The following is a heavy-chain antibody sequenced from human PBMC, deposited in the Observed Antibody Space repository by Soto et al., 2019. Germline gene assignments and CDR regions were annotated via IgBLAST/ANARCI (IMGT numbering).Heavy chain of an antibody. Sequence: ASVKVSCKASGNTFSSYAMHWVRQAPGQRLEWMGWISSGNDNTKYSQKSQDRVTITRDTSASTAYMELSGLTFEDTGVYYCARDEGVASGNWGQGTLVTVSS. J-gene: IGHJ4*02. CDR3: ARDEGVASGN. CDR2: ISSGNDNT. CDR1: GNTFSSYA. V-gene: IGHV1-3*04. D-gene: IGHD6-19*01.